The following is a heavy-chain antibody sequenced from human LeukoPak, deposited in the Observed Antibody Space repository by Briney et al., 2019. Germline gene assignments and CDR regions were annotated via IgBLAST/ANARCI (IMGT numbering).Heavy chain of an antibody. V-gene: IGHV1-69*04. D-gene: IGHD5-12*01. CDR3: ARDLGYSGYDMGWFDP. CDR1: GGTFSSYA. Sequence: SVKVSCKASGGTFSSYAISWVRQAPGQGLEWMGRIIPILGIANYAQKFQGRVTITADKSTSTDYMELSSLRSEDTAVYYCARDLGYSGYDMGWFDPWGQGTLVTVSS. CDR2: IIPILGIA. J-gene: IGHJ5*02.